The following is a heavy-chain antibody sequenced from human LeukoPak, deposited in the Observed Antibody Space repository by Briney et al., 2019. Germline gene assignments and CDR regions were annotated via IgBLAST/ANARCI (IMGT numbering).Heavy chain of an antibody. D-gene: IGHD3-3*01. CDR2: INPSGGST. J-gene: IGHJ4*02. CDR3: ARGRGRRFLEWLIFDY. CDR1: GYTFTSYY. Sequence: PGGSLRLSCAASGYTFTSYYMHWVRQAPGQGLEWMGIINPSGGSTSYAQKFQGRVTMTRDMSTSTVYMELSSLRSEDTAVYYCARGRGRRFLEWLIFDYWGQGTLVTVSS. V-gene: IGHV1-46*01.